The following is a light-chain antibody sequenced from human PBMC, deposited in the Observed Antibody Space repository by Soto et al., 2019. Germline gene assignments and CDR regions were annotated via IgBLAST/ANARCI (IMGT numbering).Light chain of an antibody. V-gene: IGKV1-33*01. CDR1: QDINNY. Sequence: DIQMTQSPSSLSASVGDRVTITCQASQDINNYLNWYQQKPGKAPKLLIYDASNLETGVPSRFSGSGSGTDFTCRISSLQPEDIATYYCQQYENLPWTFGQGTKVEVK. J-gene: IGKJ1*01. CDR2: DAS. CDR3: QQYENLPWT.